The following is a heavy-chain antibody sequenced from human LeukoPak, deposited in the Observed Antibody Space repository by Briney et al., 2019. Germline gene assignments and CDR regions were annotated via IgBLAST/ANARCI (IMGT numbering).Heavy chain of an antibody. J-gene: IGHJ5*02. D-gene: IGHD3-10*01. Sequence: PETLSLTCTVSGGSISAYFWSWIRQPPGKGLEWIGYISYSGNTNYNPSLKSRVTISVDTAKNQVSLQLTSVTAVDTAVYYCERDDYRGVTNFDPWGQGTLVTVSS. CDR3: ERDDYRGVTNFDP. CDR1: GGSISAYF. V-gene: IGHV4-59*01. CDR2: ISYSGNT.